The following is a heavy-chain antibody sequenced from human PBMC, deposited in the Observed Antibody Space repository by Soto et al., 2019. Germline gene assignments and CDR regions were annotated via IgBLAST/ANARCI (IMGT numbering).Heavy chain of an antibody. CDR1: GFTFSSYA. CDR3: ANRGRYSPTWLLDL. Sequence: PGGSLRLSCAASGFTFSSYAMTWVRQAPGTGLEWVSAISGSGASTYYADSVKGRFTISRDNSNNMLYLQMNSLRAEDTAVYYCANRGRYSPTWLLDLWGQGALVTVSS. V-gene: IGHV3-23*01. D-gene: IGHD6-13*01. J-gene: IGHJ5*02. CDR2: ISGSGAST.